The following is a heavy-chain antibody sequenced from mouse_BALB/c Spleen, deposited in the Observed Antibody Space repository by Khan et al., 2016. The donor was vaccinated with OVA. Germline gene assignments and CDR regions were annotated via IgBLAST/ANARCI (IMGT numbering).Heavy chain of an antibody. CDR2: IWGDGNT. Sequence: QVQLKQSGPGLVAPSQSLSITCTVSGFSLTSYGVSWIRQPPGKGLEWLGVIWGDGNTNYHSTLKSRLSISKDNAKSQVFLKLNSLQTDDTATYYCAKWSDLSLYAMDYWGQGPSVTVSS. V-gene: IGHV2-3*01. CDR1: GFSLTSYG. CDR3: AKWSDLSLYAMDY. J-gene: IGHJ4*01.